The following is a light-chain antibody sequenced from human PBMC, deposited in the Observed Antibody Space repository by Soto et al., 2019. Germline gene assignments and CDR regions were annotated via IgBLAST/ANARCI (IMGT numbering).Light chain of an antibody. CDR3: GTWDSSLSAGV. CDR2: ENN. J-gene: IGLJ3*02. Sequence: QSVLTQPPSVSAAPGQKVTISCSGSSSNIGNNYVSWYQQLPGRAPKLLIYENNKRPSGIPDRFSGSKSGTSATLGITGLQTGDEADYYCGTWDSSLSAGVFGGGTKLTVL. V-gene: IGLV1-51*02. CDR1: SSNIGNNY.